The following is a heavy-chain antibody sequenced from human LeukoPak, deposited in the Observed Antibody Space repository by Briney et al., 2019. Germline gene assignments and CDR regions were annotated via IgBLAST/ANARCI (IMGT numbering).Heavy chain of an antibody. CDR2: INPNSGGT. J-gene: IGHJ4*02. V-gene: IGHV1-2*06. D-gene: IGHD6-13*01. CDR3: ATAAAGTGFDY. Sequence: ASVKVSCKASGYTFTGYYMHWGRQAPGQGLEWMGRINPNSGGTNYAQKFQGRVTMTRDTSISTAYMELSRLRSDDTAVYYCATAAAGTGFDYWGQGTLVTVSS. CDR1: GYTFTGYY.